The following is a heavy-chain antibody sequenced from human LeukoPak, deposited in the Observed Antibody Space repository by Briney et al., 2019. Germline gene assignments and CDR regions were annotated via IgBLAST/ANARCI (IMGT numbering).Heavy chain of an antibody. CDR1: EFTFSDYY. Sequence: GGSLRLSCAASEFTFSDYYMSWIRQAPGKGLELLSYISSSGSAIHSSDSVKGRFTISRDNAKNSLYLQMSSLRAEDTAVYYCTTDPPEGIYYWGQGTLVTVSS. V-gene: IGHV3-11*01. J-gene: IGHJ4*02. D-gene: IGHD3-10*01. CDR3: TTDPPEGIYY. CDR2: ISSSGSAI.